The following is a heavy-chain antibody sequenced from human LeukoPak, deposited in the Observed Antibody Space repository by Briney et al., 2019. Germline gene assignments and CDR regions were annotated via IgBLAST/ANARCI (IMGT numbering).Heavy chain of an antibody. CDR1: GGSIRNYY. Sequence: SSETLSLTCTVSGGSIRNYYWSWIRQPPGKGLEWIGYIYYSGSTNYNPSLKSRVTISVDTSKNQFSLKLSSVTAADTAVYYCARVYYSSSYDYWYFDLWGRGTLVTVSS. CDR2: IYYSGST. V-gene: IGHV4-59*01. D-gene: IGHD6-13*01. CDR3: ARVYYSSSYDYWYFDL. J-gene: IGHJ2*01.